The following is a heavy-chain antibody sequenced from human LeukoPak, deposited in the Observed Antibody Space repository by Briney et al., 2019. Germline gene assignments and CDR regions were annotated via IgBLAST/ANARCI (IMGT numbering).Heavy chain of an antibody. D-gene: IGHD3-22*01. CDR3: ARVTLDYYYSSATDY. CDR1: GFILSSYW. J-gene: IGHJ4*02. V-gene: IGHV3-74*01. CDR2: INSEWSRT. Sequence: GGSLSLSCAASGFILSSYWMHWVRQPPGKGLVWVSRINSEWSRTSYTGSVKSQFTTSRDTAKKTLYLQMNSLRTENTAVYYCARVTLDYYYSSATDYWGQGTLVTVSS.